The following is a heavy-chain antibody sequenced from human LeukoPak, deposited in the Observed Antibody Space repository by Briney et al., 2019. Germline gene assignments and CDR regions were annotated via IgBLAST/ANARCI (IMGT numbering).Heavy chain of an antibody. CDR3: TTGNY. V-gene: IGHV3-15*01. Sequence: PGGSLRLSCAASGFSFTDAWMSWVRQAPGKGLELVGHLKSKAAGGTTDYAAPVKARFTISGDDSKNTLYLQMNSLKTEDTAVYYCTTGNYWGQGTLVTVSS. CDR2: LKSKAAGGTT. CDR1: GFSFTDAW. J-gene: IGHJ4*02.